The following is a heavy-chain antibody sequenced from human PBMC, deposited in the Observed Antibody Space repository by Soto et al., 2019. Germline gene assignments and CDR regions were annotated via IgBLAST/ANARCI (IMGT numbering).Heavy chain of an antibody. D-gene: IGHD4-17*01. Sequence: PGGSLSLSCAASGFTFSSYWMSWVRQAPGKGLEWVANIKQDGSEKYYVDSVKGRFTISRDNAKNSLYLQMNSLRAEDTAVYYCARDRGDLLDYYYYYMDVWGKGTTVTVSS. CDR1: GFTFSSYW. J-gene: IGHJ6*03. CDR3: ARDRGDLLDYYYYYMDV. CDR2: IKQDGSEK. V-gene: IGHV3-7*01.